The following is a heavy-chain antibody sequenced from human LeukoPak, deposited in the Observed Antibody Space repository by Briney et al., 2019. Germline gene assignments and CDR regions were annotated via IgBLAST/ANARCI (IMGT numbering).Heavy chain of an antibody. CDR1: GGSISSGGYY. Sequence: SETLSLTCTVSGGSISSGGYYWSWIRQHPGKGLEWIGYIYYSGSTYYNPSLKSRVTISVDTSKSQFSLKLSSVTAADTAVYYCAGTYYDILTGPPLYYGMDVWGQGTTVTVSS. CDR3: AGTYYDILTGPPLYYGMDV. V-gene: IGHV4-31*03. J-gene: IGHJ6*02. CDR2: IYYSGST. D-gene: IGHD3-9*01.